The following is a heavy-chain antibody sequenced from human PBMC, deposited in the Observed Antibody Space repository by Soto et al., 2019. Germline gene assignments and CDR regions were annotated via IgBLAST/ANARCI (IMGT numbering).Heavy chain of an antibody. CDR2: LSGTGRST. J-gene: IGHJ4*02. V-gene: IGHV3-23*01. CDR1: GFSFSSFG. CDR3: AMRGAAMVSYYFDF. D-gene: IGHD5-18*01. Sequence: WGSLRLSCAASGFSFSSFGMSWVRQAPGKGLEWVSSLSGTGRSTYYADSVKGRFTISRDNSKNTVYLEMNSLRAEDTAIYYCAMRGAAMVSYYFDFWGQGTVVTVSS.